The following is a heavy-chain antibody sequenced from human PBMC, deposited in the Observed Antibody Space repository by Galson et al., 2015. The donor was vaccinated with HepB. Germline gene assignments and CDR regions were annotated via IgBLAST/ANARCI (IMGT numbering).Heavy chain of an antibody. D-gene: IGHD6-19*01. CDR2: IWYDGNNK. Sequence: SLRLSCAASGFTFRSSGMHWVRQAPGRGLEFVAVIWYDGNNKYYLDSVKDRFTISRDTSKNTLYLQMNSLRVEDTAVYYCARVKGVQSGWFNDYWGQGTLVTVSS. CDR3: ARVKGVQSGWFNDY. CDR1: GFTFRSSG. V-gene: IGHV3-33*01. J-gene: IGHJ4*02.